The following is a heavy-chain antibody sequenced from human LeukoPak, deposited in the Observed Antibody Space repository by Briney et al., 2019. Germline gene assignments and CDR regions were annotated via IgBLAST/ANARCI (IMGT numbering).Heavy chain of an antibody. CDR2: ISWNSGSI. J-gene: IGHJ4*02. CDR1: GFTFDDYA. Sequence: GGSLRLSCAASGFTFDDYAMHWVRQAPGKGLEWVSGISWNSGSIGYADSVKGRFTISRDNAKNSLYLQMNSLSAEDMALYYCAKDNDDILTGLFDYWGQGTLVTVSS. V-gene: IGHV3-9*03. D-gene: IGHD3-9*01. CDR3: AKDNDDILTGLFDY.